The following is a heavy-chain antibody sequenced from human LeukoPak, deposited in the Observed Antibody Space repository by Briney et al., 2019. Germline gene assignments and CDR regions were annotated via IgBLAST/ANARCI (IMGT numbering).Heavy chain of an antibody. CDR1: GGSFSGYY. D-gene: IGHD5-12*01. J-gene: IGHJ4*02. CDR3: AGSGYSGYDLNY. V-gene: IGHV4-34*01. CDR2: INHSGST. Sequence: SETLSLTCAVYGGSFSGYYWSWVRQPPGKGLEWIGEINHSGSTNYNPSLKSRVTISVDTSKNQFSLKLSSVTAADTAVYYCAGSGYSGYDLNYWGQGTLVTVSS.